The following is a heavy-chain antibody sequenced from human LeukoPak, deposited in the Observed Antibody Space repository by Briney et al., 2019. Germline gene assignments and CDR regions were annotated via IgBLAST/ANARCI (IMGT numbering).Heavy chain of an antibody. CDR1: GGSISSSSYY. CDR3: AREPGIAVAHFNFDY. V-gene: IGHV4-39*07. J-gene: IGHJ4*02. Sequence: SETLSLTCTVSGGSISSSSYYWGWIRQPPGKGLEWIGSIYYSGSTYYNPSLKSRVTISVDTSKNQFSLKLSSVTAADTAVYYCAREPGIAVAHFNFDYWGQGTLVTVSS. CDR2: IYYSGST. D-gene: IGHD6-19*01.